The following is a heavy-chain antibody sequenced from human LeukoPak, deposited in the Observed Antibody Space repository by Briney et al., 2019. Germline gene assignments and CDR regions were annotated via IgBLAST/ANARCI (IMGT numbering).Heavy chain of an antibody. V-gene: IGHV4-59*01. Sequence: SETLSLTCTVSVDSISRYYWSWIRQPPEKGLEWICYIYYSGSNNYNPSLKSGVTISVDTSKTQFSLKMNSVTAADTAVYYCARLQRITMAGPDYWYFDIWGRGTLVTVSS. CDR2: IYYSGSN. J-gene: IGHJ2*01. CDR1: VDSISRYY. CDR3: ARLQRITMAGPDYWYFDI. D-gene: IGHD3-10*01.